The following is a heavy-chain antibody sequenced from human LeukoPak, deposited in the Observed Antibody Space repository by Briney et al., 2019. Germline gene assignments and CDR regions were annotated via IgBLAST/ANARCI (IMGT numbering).Heavy chain of an antibody. CDR1: GFTFSSYA. D-gene: IGHD3-9*01. V-gene: IGHV3-30*04. CDR3: ARSPIYDILTLDY. J-gene: IGHJ4*02. Sequence: GRSLRLSCAASGFTFSSYAMHWVRQAPGKGLGWVAVISYDGSNKYYADSVKGRFTISRDNSKNTLYLQMNGLRAEDTAVYYCARSPIYDILTLDYWGQGTLVTVSS. CDR2: ISYDGSNK.